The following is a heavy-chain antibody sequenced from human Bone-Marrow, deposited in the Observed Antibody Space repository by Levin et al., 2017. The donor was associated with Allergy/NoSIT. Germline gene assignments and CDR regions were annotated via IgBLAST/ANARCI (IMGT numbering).Heavy chain of an antibody. Sequence: QTLSLTCTFSGFSLSSSGMSVSWIRQPPGKALEWLGRIDWDGHEYYSASLKTRLTISQDTSKNQVVLTMTSMAPVDTATYYCARGRGYIHDWGQGTQVTVSS. V-gene: IGHV2-70*11. CDR1: GFSLSSSGMS. D-gene: IGHD5-18*01. CDR3: ARGRGYIHD. CDR2: IDWDGHE. J-gene: IGHJ4*02.